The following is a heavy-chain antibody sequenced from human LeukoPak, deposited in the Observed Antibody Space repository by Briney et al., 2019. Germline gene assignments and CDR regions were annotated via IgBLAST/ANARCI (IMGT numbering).Heavy chain of an antibody. Sequence: GGSLSLSFAASGFTFSSYAMSWVRQAPGKGLEWVSAISGSGGSTYYADSVKGRFTISRDNSKNTLYLQMNSLRAEDTAVYYCAKASYQLLPGYFDYWGQGTLVTVSS. CDR1: GFTFSSYA. J-gene: IGHJ4*02. CDR2: ISGSGGST. CDR3: AKASYQLLPGYFDY. D-gene: IGHD2-2*01. V-gene: IGHV3-23*01.